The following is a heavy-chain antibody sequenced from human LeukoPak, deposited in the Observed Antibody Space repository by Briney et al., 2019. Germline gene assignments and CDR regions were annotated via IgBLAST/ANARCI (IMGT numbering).Heavy chain of an antibody. Sequence: PGGSLRLSCAASGFTFSSYWMHWVRQAPGKGLVWVSRINSDGSSTSYPDSVKGRSTISRDNAKNTLYLQMDSLRAEDTAVYYCARDNGAAAGDYWGQGTLVTVSS. CDR3: ARDNGAAAGDY. CDR2: INSDGSST. J-gene: IGHJ4*02. CDR1: GFTFSSYW. D-gene: IGHD6-13*01. V-gene: IGHV3-74*01.